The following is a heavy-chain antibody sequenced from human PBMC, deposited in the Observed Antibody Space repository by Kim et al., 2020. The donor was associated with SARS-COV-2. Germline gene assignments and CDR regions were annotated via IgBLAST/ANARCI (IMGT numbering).Heavy chain of an antibody. CDR1: GFSFSSYG. V-gene: IGHV3-33*01. CDR2: ISYDASDK. Sequence: GGSLRLSCAASGFSFSSYGLHWVRQAPGKGLEWVAYISYDASDKFYADSVKGRFTISRDNSRNTLYLQTNSLRVDDTAVFYCARGPVDPKDGWYFDLWGRGPLATVSS. J-gene: IGHJ2*01. D-gene: IGHD5-12*01. CDR3: ARGPVDPKDGWYFDL.